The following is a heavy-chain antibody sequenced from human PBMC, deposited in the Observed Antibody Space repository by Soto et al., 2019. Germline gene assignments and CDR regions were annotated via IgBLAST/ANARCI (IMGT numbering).Heavy chain of an antibody. CDR3: ARAPSQCPSPYCFDY. Sequence: QVQLVQSGAEVKKPGSSLKVSCKASGGTFSRYTISWARHAPGQGLEWMGGIIPVFGTTNYVQRLQGRVTVTGDESTTTAYMERTNLTPENTDVYYGARAPSQCPSPYCFDYWGQGTLVTVS. CDR2: IIPVFGTT. D-gene: IGHD2-2*01. CDR1: GGTFSRYT. V-gene: IGHV1-69*01. J-gene: IGHJ4*02.